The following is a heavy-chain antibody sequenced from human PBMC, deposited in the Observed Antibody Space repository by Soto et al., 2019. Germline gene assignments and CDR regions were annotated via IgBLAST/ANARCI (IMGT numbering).Heavy chain of an antibody. V-gene: IGHV4-39*01. J-gene: IGHJ4*01. Sequence: SETLSLTCTVSGDSISSNNYWWGWIRQPPGKGLEWIGSIYYTGYTNYNPYLNTRVTISGDTSKNQFSLKLSSVTAADTAVYYRAGHDWPRGRPVGQWGQGNLVTVSS. D-gene: IGHD3-16*01. CDR1: GDSISSNNYW. CDR3: AGHDWPRGRPVGQ. CDR2: IYYTGYT.